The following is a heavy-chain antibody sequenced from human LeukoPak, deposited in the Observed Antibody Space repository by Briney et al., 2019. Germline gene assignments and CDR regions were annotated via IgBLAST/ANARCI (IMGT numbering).Heavy chain of an antibody. D-gene: IGHD5-12*01. V-gene: IGHV4-4*07. Sequence: PSETLSLTCTVSGGSISSYHWSWIRKPAGKGLEWIGRIYTSGSTNYNPSLKSRVTMSVDTSKNQFSLRLSSVTAADTAVYYCARVSGYSGYDDLDYWGQGTLVTVSS. CDR2: IYTSGST. J-gene: IGHJ4*02. CDR3: ARVSGYSGYDDLDY. CDR1: GGSISSYH.